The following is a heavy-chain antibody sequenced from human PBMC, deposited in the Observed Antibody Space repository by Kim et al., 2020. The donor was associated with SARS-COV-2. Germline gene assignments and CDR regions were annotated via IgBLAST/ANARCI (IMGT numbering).Heavy chain of an antibody. Sequence: GGSLRLSCSVSGLIFSEHAMNWVRQAPGKGLEWVAGMSATTGGTKHYSESVRGRFTISRDNSRNTLYLQMTSLRAEDTALYFCASGTWHSAVSVFDHWGRGMLVTVSS. CDR1: GLIFSEHA. D-gene: IGHD2-21*01. J-gene: IGHJ5*02. CDR2: MSATTGGTK. CDR3: ASGTWHSAVSVFDH. V-gene: IGHV3-23*01.